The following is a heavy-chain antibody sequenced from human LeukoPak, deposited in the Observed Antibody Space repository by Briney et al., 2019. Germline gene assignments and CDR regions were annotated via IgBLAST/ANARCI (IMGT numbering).Heavy chain of an antibody. Sequence: SQTLSLTCTVSGGSISSGSYYWSWIRQPAGKGLEWIGRIYTSGSTNYNPSLKSRVTISVDTSKNQFSLKLSSVTAADTAVYYCARWPSTIGYCSSTSCSSGAFDIWGQGTMVTVSS. CDR1: GGSISSGSYY. D-gene: IGHD2-2*01. CDR3: ARWPSTIGYCSSTSCSSGAFDI. CDR2: IYTSGST. V-gene: IGHV4-61*02. J-gene: IGHJ3*02.